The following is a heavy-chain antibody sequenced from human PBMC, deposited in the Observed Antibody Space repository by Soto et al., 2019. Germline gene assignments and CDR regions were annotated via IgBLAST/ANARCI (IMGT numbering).Heavy chain of an antibody. CDR2: IIPIFGTA. CDR1: GGTFSSYA. D-gene: IGHD3-22*01. Sequence: SVKVSCKASGGTFSSYATSWVRQAPGQGLEWMGGIIPIFGTANYAQKFQGRVTITADESTSTAYMELSSLRSEDTAVYYCAKXGSSHTNYYDSSGYYLVWGQGTLVTVSS. J-gene: IGHJ4*02. CDR3: AKXGSSHTNYYDSSGYYLV. V-gene: IGHV1-69*13.